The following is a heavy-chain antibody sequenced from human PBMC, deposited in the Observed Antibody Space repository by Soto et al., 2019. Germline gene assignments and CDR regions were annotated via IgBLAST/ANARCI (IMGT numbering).Heavy chain of an antibody. CDR3: ARGGVSTRTFDY. J-gene: IGHJ4*02. Sequence: ESLKISCKGSGYNFAGYWIAWVRQMPGKGLELMGIIYPSDSDTRYRPSFQGQVTISADKSISSAYLQWSSLRASDTAMYYCARGGVSTRTFDYWGQGTPVSVSS. V-gene: IGHV5-51*01. CDR2: IYPSDSDT. CDR1: GYNFAGYW. D-gene: IGHD3-3*01.